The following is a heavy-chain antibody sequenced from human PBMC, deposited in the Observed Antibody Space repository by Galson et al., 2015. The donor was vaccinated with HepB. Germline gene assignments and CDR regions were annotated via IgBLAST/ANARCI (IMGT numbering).Heavy chain of an antibody. CDR1: GFTFSSYA. D-gene: IGHD4-17*01. Sequence: SLRLSCAASGFTFSSYAMHWVRQAPGKGLEWVAVIWYDGSNKYYADSVKGRFTISRDNSKNTLYLQMNSLRAEDTAVYYCAKDQGLNTVTTLYGMDVWGQGTTVTVSS. V-gene: IGHV3-33*06. CDR2: IWYDGSNK. J-gene: IGHJ6*02. CDR3: AKDQGLNTVTTLYGMDV.